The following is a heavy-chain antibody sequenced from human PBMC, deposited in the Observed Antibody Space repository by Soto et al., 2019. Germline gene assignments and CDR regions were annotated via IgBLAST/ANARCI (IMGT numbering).Heavy chain of an antibody. D-gene: IGHD6-19*01. CDR3: AREVAVAAPYFDY. CDR2: IYSGGST. J-gene: IGHJ4*02. CDR1: GFTVSSNY. Sequence: GGSLRLSCAASGFTVSSNYMSWVRQAPGKGLEWVSVIYSGGSTYYADSVEGGFTISRDNSKNTHYLHMNSLRAEDTAVYYCAREVAVAAPYFDYWGQGTLVTVSS. V-gene: IGHV3-66*01.